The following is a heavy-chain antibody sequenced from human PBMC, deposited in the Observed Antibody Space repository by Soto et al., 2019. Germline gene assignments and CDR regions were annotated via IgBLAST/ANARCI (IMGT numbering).Heavy chain of an antibody. CDR1: GFTFSNYA. CDR3: AKEEGGLYGMDV. Sequence: GGSLRLSCAVSGFTFSNYAMSWVRQAPGKGLEWVSAVSGSGGSTYYAESVKGRFTISRDNSKNTLYLQMHSLRAEDTAVYYCAKEEGGLYGMDVWGQGTTVTVSS. V-gene: IGHV3-23*01. CDR2: VSGSGGST. D-gene: IGHD1-26*01. J-gene: IGHJ6*02.